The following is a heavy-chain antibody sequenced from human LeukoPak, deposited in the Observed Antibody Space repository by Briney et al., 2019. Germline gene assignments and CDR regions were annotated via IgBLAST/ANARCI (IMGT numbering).Heavy chain of an antibody. D-gene: IGHD2-2*02. CDR3: ARGIVVVPAAILNWFDP. Sequence: ASVTVSCKASGYTFTGYYMHWVRQAPGQGLEWMGWINPNSGGTNYAQKFQGRVTMTRDTSISTAYMELSRLRSDDTAVYYCARGIVVVPAAILNWFDPWGQGTLVTVSS. CDR2: INPNSGGT. V-gene: IGHV1-2*02. CDR1: GYTFTGYY. J-gene: IGHJ5*02.